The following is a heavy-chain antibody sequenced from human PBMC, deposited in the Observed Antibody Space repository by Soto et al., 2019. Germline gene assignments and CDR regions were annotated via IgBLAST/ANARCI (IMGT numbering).Heavy chain of an antibody. CDR2: TYYRSKWYN. J-gene: IGHJ5*02. V-gene: IGHV6-1*01. Sequence: SQTLSLTCAISGDSVSSNSAAWNWIRQSPSRGLEWLGRTYYRSKWYNDYAVSVKSRITINPDTSKNQFSLQLNSVTPEDTAVYYCARDFTAAAGLWNWFDPRGQGTLVTVSS. D-gene: IGHD6-13*01. CDR1: GDSVSSNSAA. CDR3: ARDFTAAAGLWNWFDP.